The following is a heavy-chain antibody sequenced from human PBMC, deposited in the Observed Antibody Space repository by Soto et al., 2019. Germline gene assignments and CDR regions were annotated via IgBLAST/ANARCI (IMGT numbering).Heavy chain of an antibody. J-gene: IGHJ5*02. D-gene: IGHD3-10*01. V-gene: IGHV3-33*01. CDR1: GFTFSSYG. CDR3: ARDRGFITMAVNWFDP. Sequence: GGSLRLSCAASGFTFSSYGMHWVRQAPGKGLEWVAVIWYDGSNKYYADSVKGRFTISRDNSKNTLYLQMNSLRAEDTAVYYCARDRGFITMAVNWFDPWGQGTLVTVSS. CDR2: IWYDGSNK.